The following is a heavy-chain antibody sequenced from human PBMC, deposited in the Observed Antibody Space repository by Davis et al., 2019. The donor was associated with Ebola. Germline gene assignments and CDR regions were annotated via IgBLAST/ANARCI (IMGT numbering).Heavy chain of an antibody. CDR3: AGEVWSSIDY. V-gene: IGHV3-74*01. D-gene: IGHD3-10*01. CDR2: INSDGSST. Sequence: PGGSLRLSCAASGFSFSGYWMHWVRQAPGKGLLWVSRINSDGSSTSYADSVKGRFTISRDNAKNTLYLQMNSLRAEDTAVYYCAGEVWSSIDYWGQGTPVTVSS. CDR1: GFSFSGYW. J-gene: IGHJ4*02.